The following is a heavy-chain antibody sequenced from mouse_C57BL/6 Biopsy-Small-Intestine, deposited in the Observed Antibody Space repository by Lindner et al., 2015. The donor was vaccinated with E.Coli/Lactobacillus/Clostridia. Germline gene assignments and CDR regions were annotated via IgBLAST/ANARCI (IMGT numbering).Heavy chain of an antibody. Sequence: VQLQESGPELMKPGASVKMSCKASGYTFTDYNMHWVKQSHGKSLEWIGYINPNNGGTSYNQKFKGKATLTVNKSSSTAYRELRSLTSEDTAVYYCARVDYDDDYAMDYWGQGTSVTVSS. CDR1: GYTFTDYN. J-gene: IGHJ4*01. V-gene: IGHV1-22*01. CDR3: ARVDYDDDYAMDY. D-gene: IGHD2-4*01. CDR2: INPNNGGT.